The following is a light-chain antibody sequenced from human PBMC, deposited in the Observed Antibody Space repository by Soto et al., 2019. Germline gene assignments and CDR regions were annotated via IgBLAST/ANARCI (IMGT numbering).Light chain of an antibody. J-gene: IGKJ5*01. CDR3: QQYNDWPLT. CDR2: GAS. Sequence: EIVMTQSPATVAVSPVEIATLSCRASQSAGDNLAWYQQKLGQAPRLLIFGASTRVTGISASFSGSGSGTEFTLTISSVQSEDFAVYYCQQYNDWPLTFGQGTRLEIK. CDR1: QSAGDN. V-gene: IGKV3-15*01.